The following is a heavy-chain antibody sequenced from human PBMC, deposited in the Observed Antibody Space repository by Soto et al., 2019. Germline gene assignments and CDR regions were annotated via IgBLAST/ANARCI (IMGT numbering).Heavy chain of an antibody. CDR1: GGTFSSYA. V-gene: IGHV1-69*12. CDR3: ARDLDSYGPFDY. J-gene: IGHJ4*02. D-gene: IGHD5-18*01. Sequence: QVQLVQSGAEVKKPGSSVKVSCKASGGTFSSYAISWVRQAPGQGLAWMGGIIPIFGTANYAKKFQGRVTITADESTSTAYMELSSLRSEDTAVYYCARDLDSYGPFDYWGQGTLVTVTS. CDR2: IIPIFGTA.